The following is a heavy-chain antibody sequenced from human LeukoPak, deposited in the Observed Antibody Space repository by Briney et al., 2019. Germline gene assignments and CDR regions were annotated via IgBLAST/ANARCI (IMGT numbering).Heavy chain of an antibody. CDR3: AREPSGSYYHYYYYYMDV. D-gene: IGHD1-26*01. Sequence: SQTLSLTCAISGDSVSSNSAAWNWIRQSPSRVLEWLGRTYYRSKWYNDYAVSVKSRITINPDTSKNQFSLQLNSVTPEDTAVYYCAREPSGSYYHYYYYYMDVWGKGTTVTVSS. CDR2: TYYRSKWYN. V-gene: IGHV6-1*01. CDR1: GDSVSSNSAA. J-gene: IGHJ6*03.